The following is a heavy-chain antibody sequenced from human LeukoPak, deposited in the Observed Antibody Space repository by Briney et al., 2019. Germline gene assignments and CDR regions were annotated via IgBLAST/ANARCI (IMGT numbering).Heavy chain of an antibody. D-gene: IGHD4-23*01. CDR1: GGSFSGYY. CDR3: ARHDYGGNKIDY. J-gene: IGHJ4*02. CDR2: INHSGST. V-gene: IGHV4-34*01. Sequence: PSETLSLTCAVYGGSFSGYYWSWIRQPPGKGLEWIGEINHSGSTNYNPSLKSRVTISVDTSKNQFSLKLSSVTAADTAVYYCARHDYGGNKIDYWGQGTLVTVSS.